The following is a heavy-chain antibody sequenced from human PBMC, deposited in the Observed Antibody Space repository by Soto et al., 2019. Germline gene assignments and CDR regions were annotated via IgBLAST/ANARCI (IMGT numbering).Heavy chain of an antibody. D-gene: IGHD3-22*01. CDR1: GFTFSSYA. Sequence: GGSLRLSCAASGFTFSSYAMGWVRQAPGKGLEWVSAISGSGGSTYYADSVKGRFTISRDNSKNTLYLQMNSLRAEDTAVYYCAKGSPITMIGTVDAFDIWGQGTMVTVSS. V-gene: IGHV3-23*01. J-gene: IGHJ3*02. CDR2: ISGSGGST. CDR3: AKGSPITMIGTVDAFDI.